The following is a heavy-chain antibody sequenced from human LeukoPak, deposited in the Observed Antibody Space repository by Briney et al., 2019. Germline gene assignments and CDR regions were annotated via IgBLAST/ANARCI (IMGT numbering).Heavy chain of an antibody. CDR3: TTDWAYGSGSQWFDP. V-gene: IGHV3-15*01. CDR2: IKSKTDGGTT. D-gene: IGHD3-10*01. Sequence: GSLRLSCAASGFTFSNAWMSWVRQAPGKGLEWVGRIKSKTDGGTTDYAAPVKGRFTISRDDSKNTLYLQMNSLKTEDTAVYYCTTDWAYGSGSQWFDPWGQGTLVTVSS. CDR1: GFTFSNAW. J-gene: IGHJ5*02.